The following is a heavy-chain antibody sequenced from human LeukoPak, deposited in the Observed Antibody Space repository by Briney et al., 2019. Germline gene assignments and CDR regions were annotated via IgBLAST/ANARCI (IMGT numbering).Heavy chain of an antibody. CDR1: GFTFSSYS. D-gene: IGHD6-13*01. J-gene: IGHJ4*02. Sequence: GGSLRLSCAASGFTFSSYSMNWVRQAPGKGLEWVSSISSSSSYIYYADSVKGRFTISRDNAKNSLYLQMNSLRAEDTAVYYCARGSAAGTFDYWGREPWSPSPQ. CDR2: ISSSSSYI. V-gene: IGHV3-21*01. CDR3: ARGSAAGTFDY.